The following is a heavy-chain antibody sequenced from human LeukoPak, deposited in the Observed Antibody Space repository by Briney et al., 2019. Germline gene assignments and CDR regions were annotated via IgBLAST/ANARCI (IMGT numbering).Heavy chain of an antibody. J-gene: IGHJ4*02. Sequence: SETLSLTCTVSGGSMSPYHWGWIRQPPGKGLEWIGYIYYSGSTNYNPSLKSRVTISVDTSKNQFSLKLSSVTAADTAVYYCARSTKGSGYSSSWPTSFDYWGQGTLVTVSS. CDR1: GGSMSPYH. CDR2: IYYSGST. D-gene: IGHD6-13*01. V-gene: IGHV4-59*08. CDR3: ARSTKGSGYSSSWPTSFDY.